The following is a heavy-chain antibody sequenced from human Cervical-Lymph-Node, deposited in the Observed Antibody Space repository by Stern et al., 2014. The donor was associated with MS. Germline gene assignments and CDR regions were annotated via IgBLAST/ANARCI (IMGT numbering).Heavy chain of an antibody. Sequence: EVQLVESGGGLVKPGGSLRLSCATSGFTFSTYSMNWVRQAPGKGLEWVSSITNSGAYNYYADSVKGRFTISRDNARNSLFLEMKSLRVEDTAVYYCTRDYSMDVWGQGTTVTVSS. CDR1: GFTFSTYS. CDR3: TRDYSMDV. CDR2: ITNSGAYN. V-gene: IGHV3-21*01. J-gene: IGHJ6*02.